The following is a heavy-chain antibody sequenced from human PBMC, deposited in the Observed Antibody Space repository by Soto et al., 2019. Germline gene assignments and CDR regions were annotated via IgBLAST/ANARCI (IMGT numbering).Heavy chain of an antibody. Sequence: ASVKVSCKASGYTFTSYDINWVRQATGQGLGWMGWMNPNRGNTGYAQKFQGRVTMTRNTSISTAYMELSSRRSEDTAVYYCARVSGEWYYDILTGSHHDAFDIWGQGTMVTVSS. V-gene: IGHV1-8*01. D-gene: IGHD3-9*01. CDR1: GYTFTSYD. J-gene: IGHJ3*02. CDR3: ARVSGEWYYDILTGSHHDAFDI. CDR2: MNPNRGNT.